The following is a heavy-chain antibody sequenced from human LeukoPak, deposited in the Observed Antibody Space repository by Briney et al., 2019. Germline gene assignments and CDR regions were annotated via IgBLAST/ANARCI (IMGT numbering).Heavy chain of an antibody. CDR3: ARPRGSCSGGSCYYYYLDY. J-gene: IGHJ4*02. CDR2: IYHSGST. V-gene: IGHV4-38-2*01. Sequence: SETLSLTCAVPGYSISSGYYWGWIRQPPGKGLEWIGSIYHSGSTYYNPSLKSRVTISVDTSKNQFSLKLSSVTAADTAVYYCARPRGSCSGGSCYYYYLDYWGQGTLVTVSS. CDR1: GYSISSGYY. D-gene: IGHD2-15*01.